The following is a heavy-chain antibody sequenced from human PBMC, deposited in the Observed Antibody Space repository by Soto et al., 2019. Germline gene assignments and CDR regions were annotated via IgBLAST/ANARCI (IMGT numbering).Heavy chain of an antibody. Sequence: GGSLRLSCAASEFTFSSYGMHWVRQAPGKGLEWVAVIWYDGSNKYYADSVKGRFTISRDNSKNTLYLQMNSLRAEDTAVYYCAREEIRIFGVVRRWFDPWGQGTLVTVSS. D-gene: IGHD3-3*01. J-gene: IGHJ5*02. V-gene: IGHV3-33*01. CDR3: AREEIRIFGVVRRWFDP. CDR1: EFTFSSYG. CDR2: IWYDGSNK.